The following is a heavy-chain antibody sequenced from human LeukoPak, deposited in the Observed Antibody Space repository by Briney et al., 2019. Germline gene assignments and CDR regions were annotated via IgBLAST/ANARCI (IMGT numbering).Heavy chain of an antibody. D-gene: IGHD3-22*01. CDR3: ITGDPYSSGYYWAPWYFDY. J-gene: IGHJ4*02. CDR1: GFTFCNAW. V-gene: IGHV3-15*01. CDR2: IKSKTDGGTT. Sequence: GGSLRLSCAASGFTFCNAWMSCVRHAPGKGLEWVGRIKSKTDGGTTDYAAAVKGRFTISSDDSKNTLYPQMNSLKTEDTAVYYCITGDPYSSGYYWAPWYFDYWGQGTLVTVSS.